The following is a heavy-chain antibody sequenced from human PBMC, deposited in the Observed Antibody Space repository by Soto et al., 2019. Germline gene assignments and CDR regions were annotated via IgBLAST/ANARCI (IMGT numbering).Heavy chain of an antibody. V-gene: IGHV1-69*12. CDR3: GKDIVLVPAARRTNYGMDV. Sequence: QVQLVQSEAEVKKPGSSVKVSCKASGGTFSSYAITWVRQAPGQGLEWMGGIIPIFGTANYAQNFQGRVTITADDSTSTAYMELSSLRSEDTAVYYCGKDIVLVPAARRTNYGMDVWGQGTTVTVSS. CDR2: IIPIFGTA. D-gene: IGHD2-2*01. CDR1: GGTFSSYA. J-gene: IGHJ6*02.